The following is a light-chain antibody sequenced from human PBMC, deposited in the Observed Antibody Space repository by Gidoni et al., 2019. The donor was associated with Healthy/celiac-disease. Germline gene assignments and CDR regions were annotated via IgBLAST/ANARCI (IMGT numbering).Light chain of an antibody. V-gene: IGKV4-1*01. CDR2: WAT. J-gene: IGKJ2*01. Sequence: DIAMTQSPASLAVSLGERATINCKSSQSVLYSSSSKTYLAWYQQKPGQPPKLLIYWATNRVSGVPDRFSGSGSGTDFTLTSSSLQAEDVTVSYCQQYYSTPYTFGQGTKLEIK. CDR1: QSVLYSSSSKTY. CDR3: QQYYSTPYT.